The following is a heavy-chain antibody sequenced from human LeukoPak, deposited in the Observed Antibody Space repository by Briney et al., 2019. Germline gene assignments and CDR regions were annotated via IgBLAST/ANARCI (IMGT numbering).Heavy chain of an antibody. J-gene: IGHJ4*02. D-gene: IGHD2-21*02. CDR1: GASISGYY. CDR3: ARGVVTADHFDY. Sequence: SETLPLTCTVSGASISGYYWTWIRQPPGQGLEWIGYIYYSGSTNYNPSLKGRVTISVDTSETQFSLKLSSVTAADTAVYYCARGVVTADHFDYWGQGTLVTVSS. V-gene: IGHV4-59*01. CDR2: IYYSGST.